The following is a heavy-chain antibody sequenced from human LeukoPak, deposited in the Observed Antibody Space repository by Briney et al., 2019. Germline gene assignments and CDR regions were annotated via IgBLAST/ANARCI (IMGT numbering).Heavy chain of an antibody. V-gene: IGHV1-18*01. D-gene: IGHD3-16*01. CDR1: GYSFTSYG. CDR3: SRSECERLGPLGDY. CDR2: ISAYNGNT. J-gene: IGHJ4*02. Sequence: ASVKVTCKAFGYSFTSYGISWVRQAPGQGLEWMGWISAYNGNTNYAQKLPGRVTMTTDTSTCKASMELKSLSSDDTAVYYYSRSECERLGPLGDYWGQGTLVTVSS.